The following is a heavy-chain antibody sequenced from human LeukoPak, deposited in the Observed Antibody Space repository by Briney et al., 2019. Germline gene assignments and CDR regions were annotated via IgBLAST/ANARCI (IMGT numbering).Heavy chain of an antibody. V-gene: IGHV3-21*01. CDR2: ISSSSSYI. D-gene: IGHD2-2*01. CDR3: ARAPTVLVGYCSSSSCQADY. J-gene: IGHJ4*02. Sequence: GGSLRLSCAASGFTYSSYSMNWVRQAPGKGLEWVSAISSSSSYIYYADSVKGRFTISRDNAENSLYLQMNSLRVEDTAVYYCARAPTVLVGYCSSSSCQADYWGQGTLVTVSS. CDR1: GFTYSSYS.